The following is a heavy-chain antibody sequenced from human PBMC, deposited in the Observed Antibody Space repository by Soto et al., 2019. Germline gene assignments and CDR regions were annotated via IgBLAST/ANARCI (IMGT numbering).Heavy chain of an antibody. Sequence: PGESLKISCKGSGSSFSSYWIGWVRQMRGKGLEWMGIIYHGDSDTRYSPSFQGQVTISADKSISTAYLQWSRLKDSGTAMHYCVFTTTYYDFWSGLYGIDVWARGTTVPVSS. D-gene: IGHD3-3*01. V-gene: IGHV5-51*01. CDR1: GSSFSSYW. J-gene: IGHJ6*02. CDR2: IYHGDSDT. CDR3: VFTTTYYDFWSGLYGIDV.